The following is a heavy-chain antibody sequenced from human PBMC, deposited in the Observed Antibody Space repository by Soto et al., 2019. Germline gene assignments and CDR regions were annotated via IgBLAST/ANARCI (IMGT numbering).Heavy chain of an antibody. CDR3: ARGLITHNGNWFDP. D-gene: IGHD3-16*01. CDR2: IYYSGST. V-gene: IGHV4-59*01. CDR1: GGSISSYY. J-gene: IGHJ5*02. Sequence: SETLSLTCTVSGGSISSYYWSWIRQPPGKGLEWIGYIYYSGSTNYNPSLKSRVTISVDTSKNQFSLKLSSVTAADTAVYYCARGLITHNGNWFDPWGQGTLVTVSS.